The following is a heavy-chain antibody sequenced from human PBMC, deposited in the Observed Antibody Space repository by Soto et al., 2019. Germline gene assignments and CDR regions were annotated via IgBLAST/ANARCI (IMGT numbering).Heavy chain of an antibody. CDR2: ISGSGGST. CDR1: GFTFSSYA. V-gene: IGHV3-23*01. CDR3: AKDLGGGSSYFDY. D-gene: IGHD1-26*01. J-gene: IGHJ4*02. Sequence: GGSLSLSCAASGFTFSSYAMSWVRQAPGKGLEWVSAISGSGGSTYYADSVKGRFTISRDNSKNTLYLQMNSLRAEDTAVYYCAKDLGGGSSYFDYWGQGTLVTVSS.